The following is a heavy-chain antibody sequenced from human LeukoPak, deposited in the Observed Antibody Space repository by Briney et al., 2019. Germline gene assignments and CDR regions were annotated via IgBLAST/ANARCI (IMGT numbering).Heavy chain of an antibody. CDR1: GYTLTELS. CDR3: ARDLGLSDSSGYYLGY. V-gene: IGHV1-24*01. CDR2: FDPEDGET. D-gene: IGHD3-22*01. J-gene: IGHJ4*02. Sequence: ASVKVSCKVSGYTLTELSMHWVRQAPGKGLEWMGGFDPEDGETIYAQKFQGRVTMTEDTSTDTAYMELSSLRSEDTAVYYCARDLGLSDSSGYYLGYWGQGTLVTVSS.